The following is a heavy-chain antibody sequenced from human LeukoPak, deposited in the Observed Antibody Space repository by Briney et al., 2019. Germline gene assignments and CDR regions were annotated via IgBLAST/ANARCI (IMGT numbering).Heavy chain of an antibody. CDR1: GLTFSAYA. CDR3: ATYIQRPPGMDV. J-gene: IGHJ6*01. Sequence: QPGGSLRLSCAVSGLTFSAYAMIWVRQAPEKRLEWVAATGGADDVIQYADSVKARFTISTDNSKHTLYLQMNSLRAEDTALYFCATYIQRPPGMDVWGQGTTVSVSS. D-gene: IGHD2-15*01. V-gene: IGHV3-23*01. CDR2: TGGADDVI.